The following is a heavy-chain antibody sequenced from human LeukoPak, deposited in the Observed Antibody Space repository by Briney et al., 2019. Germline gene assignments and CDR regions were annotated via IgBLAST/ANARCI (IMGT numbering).Heavy chain of an antibody. Sequence: QPGGSLRLSCAASGFTFSNAWMSWVRQAPGKGLEWVSGISGRDGSTYDADSVKGRFTISRDNSKNTLCLQMNSLRAEDTAVYYCARSGGTSWYWGQGTLVTVSS. J-gene: IGHJ4*02. CDR2: ISGRDGST. D-gene: IGHD1-14*01. CDR3: ARSGGTSWY. CDR1: GFTFSNAW. V-gene: IGHV3-23*01.